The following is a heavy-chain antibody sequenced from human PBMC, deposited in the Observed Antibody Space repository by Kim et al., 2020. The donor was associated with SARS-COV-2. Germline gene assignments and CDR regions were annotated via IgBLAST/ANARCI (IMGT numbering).Heavy chain of an antibody. CDR3: AGGPISGVVITAEYF. CDR1: RDTLSNSA. J-gene: IGHJ1*01. V-gene: IGHV1-69*13. D-gene: IGHD3-3*01. Sequence: SVKVSCKASRDTLSNSAFSWVRQAPGQGLEWMGGIIPRFDTTNYAQKLQGRVTIIADESTATVYMELTRLTSEDSALYYCAGGPISGVVITAEYF. CDR2: IIPRFDTT.